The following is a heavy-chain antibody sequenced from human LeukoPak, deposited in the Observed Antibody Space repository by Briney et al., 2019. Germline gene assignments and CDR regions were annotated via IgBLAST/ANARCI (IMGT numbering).Heavy chain of an antibody. CDR1: GYTFTGYY. D-gene: IGHD3-22*01. CDR3: ARDPETHYYDSSGYYPFDY. Sequence: ASVNVSCKASGYTFTGYYMHWVRQAPGQGLEWMGRINPNRGGTNYAQKYQGRVTMTRDTSISTAYMELSRLRSDDTAVYYCARDPETHYYDSSGYYPFDYWGQGTLVTVSS. CDR2: INPNRGGT. V-gene: IGHV1-2*06. J-gene: IGHJ4*02.